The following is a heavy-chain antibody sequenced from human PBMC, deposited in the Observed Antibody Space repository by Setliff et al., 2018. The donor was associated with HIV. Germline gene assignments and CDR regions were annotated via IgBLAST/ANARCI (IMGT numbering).Heavy chain of an antibody. D-gene: IGHD6-13*01. V-gene: IGHV4-61*02. J-gene: IGHJ6*02. CDR3: ARDRVRVDGSSWYDRGYYYYGMDV. CDR2: IYTSGST. Sequence: SETLSLTCTVSGGSISSGSYYWSWIRQPAGKGLEWIGRIYTSGSTNYNPSLKSRVTISVDTSKNQFSLKLSSVTAADTAVYYCARDRVRVDGSSWYDRGYYYYGMDVWGQGTTVTVSS. CDR1: GGSISSGSYY.